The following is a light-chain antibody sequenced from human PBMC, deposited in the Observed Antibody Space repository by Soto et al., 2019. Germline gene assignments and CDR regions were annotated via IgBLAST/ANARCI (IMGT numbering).Light chain of an antibody. J-gene: IGKJ2*01. V-gene: IGKV3-20*01. Sequence: EIVLTQSPGTLSLSPGERATLSCRASQSVSSSYLAWYQQKPGQAPRLLIYGASSRATGIPDRFSGSGSGTDFTLTISRLESEDFAVYYCQQYGSSPYPFGQGTKLEIK. CDR1: QSVSSSY. CDR2: GAS. CDR3: QQYGSSPYP.